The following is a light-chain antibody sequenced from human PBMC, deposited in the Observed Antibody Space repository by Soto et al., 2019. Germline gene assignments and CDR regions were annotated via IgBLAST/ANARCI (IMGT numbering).Light chain of an antibody. CDR1: SSDLGGYNF. CDR2: QVS. CDR3: CSYTSSSPYV. Sequence: QSALTQPASVSGSPGQSITISCTGTSSDLGGYNFVSWYQHHPGKAPKLMIYQVSNRPSGVSNRFSGSKSGNTASLPISGLQAEDEADYYCCSYTSSSPYVFGTGTKLTVL. V-gene: IGLV2-14*01. J-gene: IGLJ1*01.